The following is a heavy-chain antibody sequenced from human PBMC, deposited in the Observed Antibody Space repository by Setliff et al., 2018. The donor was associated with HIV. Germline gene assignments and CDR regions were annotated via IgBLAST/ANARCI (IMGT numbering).Heavy chain of an antibody. CDR2: IIPILGVA. Sequence: SVKVSCKASRSTFNSHTINWVRQAPGQGLDWMGRIIPILGVANYAQRFQGKVTITADKSTSTAYMELTSLRFDDTVMYYCVRGVQSPPHYSYYYMDVWGEGTMVTVSS. CDR1: RSTFNSHT. D-gene: IGHD3-3*01. CDR3: VRGVQSPPHYSYYYMDV. V-gene: IGHV1-69*02. J-gene: IGHJ6*03.